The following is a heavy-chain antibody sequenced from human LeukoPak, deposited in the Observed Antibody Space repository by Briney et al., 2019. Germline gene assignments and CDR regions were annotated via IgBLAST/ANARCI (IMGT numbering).Heavy chain of an antibody. CDR1: GYTFTNYG. CDR3: ARGLWSESFDY. D-gene: IGHD2-21*01. Sequence: VASVKVSCKASGYTFTNYGINWVRQAPGQGLEWMGWINTYKGDTNYAQNLQGRVTMTADKSTSIAYIELRSLRSDDPAVYYCARGLWSESFDYWGQGALVTVSS. CDR2: INTYKGDT. J-gene: IGHJ4*02. V-gene: IGHV1-18*01.